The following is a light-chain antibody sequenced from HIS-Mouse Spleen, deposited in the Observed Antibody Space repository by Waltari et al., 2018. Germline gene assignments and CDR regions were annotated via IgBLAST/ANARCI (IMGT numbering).Light chain of an antibody. V-gene: IGKV2D-29*01. CDR2: EVS. Sequence: DIVMTQTPLSLSVTPGQPASISCKSSQSLLHSDGNTYLYWYLQKPGQAPQLLVYEVSNRFYRVPDRLSGSGSGTDFTLKISRVEAEDVGVYYCMQSIQLPWTFGQGTKVEIK. CDR1: QSLLHSDGNTY. CDR3: MQSIQLPWT. J-gene: IGKJ1*01.